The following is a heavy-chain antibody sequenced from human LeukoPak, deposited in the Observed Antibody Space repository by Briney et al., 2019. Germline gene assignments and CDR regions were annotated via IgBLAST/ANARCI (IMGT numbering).Heavy chain of an antibody. J-gene: IGHJ1*01. CDR1: GFTFDDYA. CDR2: ISWNSGSI. Sequence: GRSLRLSCAASGFTFDDYAMHWVRQAPGKGLEWVSGISWNSGSIGYADSVKGRFTISRDNAKNSLYLQMNSLRAEDTALYYSAKGDVLLWFGEFQHWGQGTLVTVSS. V-gene: IGHV3-9*01. CDR3: AKGDVLLWFGEFQH. D-gene: IGHD3-10*01.